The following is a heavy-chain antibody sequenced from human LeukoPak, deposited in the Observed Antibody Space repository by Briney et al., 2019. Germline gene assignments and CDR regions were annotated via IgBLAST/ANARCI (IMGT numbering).Heavy chain of an antibody. Sequence: GGSLRLSCVASGFAFSAFGMHWVRQAPGKGLEWVAFIRYEGSQYYVNSVRGRFTISRDNFKNTVYLQMNSLRLEDTGLYFCARDGAAVTTPDYWGQGTLVTVSS. V-gene: IGHV3-30*02. J-gene: IGHJ4*02. D-gene: IGHD4-17*01. CDR3: ARDGAAVTTPDY. CDR2: IRYEGSQ. CDR1: GFAFSAFG.